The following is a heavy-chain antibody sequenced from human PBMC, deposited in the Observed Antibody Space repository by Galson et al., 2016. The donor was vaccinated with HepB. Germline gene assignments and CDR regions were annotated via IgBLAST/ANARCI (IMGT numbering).Heavy chain of an antibody. V-gene: IGHV4-59*01. J-gene: IGHJ5*02. CDR3: AMDTDACVRLDH. D-gene: IGHD5-18*01. Sequence: LTCIVSGDSINTYYWSWIRQSPGKGLEWMGYISGSGVTNYNPSLKSRVTMSVDKSKNQFSLKLTSVTAADTAMYYCAMDTDACVRLDHWGQGALVTGSS. CDR2: ISGSGVT. CDR1: GDSINTYY.